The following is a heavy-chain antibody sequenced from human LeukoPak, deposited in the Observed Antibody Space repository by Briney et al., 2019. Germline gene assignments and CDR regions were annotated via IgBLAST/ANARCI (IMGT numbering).Heavy chain of an antibody. CDR3: VKVSVAAPGSDY. Sequence: GSLRLSCAASGFIFSNYGMTWVRQAPGKGLEWVANINQDGSETYYVDSVRGRFTISRDNAKNSLYLQMNSLRAEDTALYYCVKVSVAAPGSDYWGQGTLVTVSS. D-gene: IGHD6-13*01. V-gene: IGHV3-7*01. CDR1: GFIFSNYG. CDR2: INQDGSET. J-gene: IGHJ4*02.